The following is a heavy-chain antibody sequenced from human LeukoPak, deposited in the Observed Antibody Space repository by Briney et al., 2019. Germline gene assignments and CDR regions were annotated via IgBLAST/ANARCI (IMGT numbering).Heavy chain of an antibody. CDR3: ARGRSVAAREGIDY. CDR1: GYTFTGYY. J-gene: IGHJ4*02. CDR2: INPNSGGT. D-gene: IGHD6-6*01. Sequence: ASVKVSCKASGYTFTGYYMHWVRQAPGQGLEWMGWINPNSGGTNYAQKLQGRVTMTTDTSTSTAYMELRSLRSDDTAVYYCARGRSVAAREGIDYWGQGTLVTVSS. V-gene: IGHV1-2*02.